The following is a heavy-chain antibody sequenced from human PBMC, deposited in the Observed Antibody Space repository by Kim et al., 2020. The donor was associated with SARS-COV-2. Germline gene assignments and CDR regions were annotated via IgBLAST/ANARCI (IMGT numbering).Heavy chain of an antibody. D-gene: IGHD3-9*01. J-gene: IGHJ4*02. CDR1: GFTFDDFA. V-gene: IGHV3-9*01. CDR2: INWNSRST. Sequence: GGSLRLSCVASGFTFDDFAMHWVRQIPGKGLEWVSGINWNSRSTGSADSVKGRFTISRENAKNSLYLEMKSLRAEDTALYDCAKGPYDIVTGYYYFDSWGEGTLVTVTS. CDR3: AKGPYDIVTGYYYFDS.